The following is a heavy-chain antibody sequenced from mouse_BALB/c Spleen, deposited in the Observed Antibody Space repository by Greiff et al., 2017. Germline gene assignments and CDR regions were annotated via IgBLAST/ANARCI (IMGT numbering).Heavy chain of an antibody. J-gene: IGHJ2*01. CDR3: TRWKTLFDY. V-gene: IGHV1-69*02. Sequence: QVQLQQPGAELVRPGASVKLSCKASGYTFTSYWINWVKQRPGQGLEWIGNIYPSDSYTNYNQKFKDKATLTVDKSSSTAYMQLSSPTSEDSAVYYCTRWKTLFDYWGQGTTLTVSS. CDR2: IYPSDSYT. CDR1: GYTFTSYW.